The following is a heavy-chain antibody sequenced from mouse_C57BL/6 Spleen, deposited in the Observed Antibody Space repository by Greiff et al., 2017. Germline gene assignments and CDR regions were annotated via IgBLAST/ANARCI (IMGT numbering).Heavy chain of an antibody. CDR2: INPSSGYT. J-gene: IGHJ4*01. D-gene: IGHD3-3*01. CDR1: GYTFTSYT. CDR3: ARGWSYAMDY. V-gene: IGHV1-4*01. Sequence: QVQLQQSGAVLARPGASVKMSCKASGYTFTSYTMHWVKQRPGQGLEWIGYINPSSGYTKYNQKFKDKATLTADKSSSTAYMQLSSLTSEDSAVYYCARGWSYAMDYWGQGTSVTVSS.